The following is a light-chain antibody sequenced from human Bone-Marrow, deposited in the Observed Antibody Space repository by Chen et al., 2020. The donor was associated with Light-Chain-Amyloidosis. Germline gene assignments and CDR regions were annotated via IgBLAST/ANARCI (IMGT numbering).Light chain of an antibody. Sequence: EIVLTQSPGTLSLSPGDSGTLSCRASQGLSSNDLAWYQQKPGQAPRLLIYGASSRATGIPDRFSGSGYGTDFTLTISRLRPEDFAVYYCQQYGRSPKTFGKGTKVEIK. CDR1: QGLSSND. CDR2: GAS. J-gene: IGKJ1*01. V-gene: IGKV3-20*01. CDR3: QQYGRSPKT.